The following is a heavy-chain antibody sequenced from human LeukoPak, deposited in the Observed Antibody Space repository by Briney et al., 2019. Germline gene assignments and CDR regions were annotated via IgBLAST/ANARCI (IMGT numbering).Heavy chain of an antibody. V-gene: IGHV1-69*05. CDR2: IIPIFGTA. Sequence: GASVKVSCKASGGTFSSYAISWVRQAPGQGLEWMGGIIPIFGTANYAQKFQGRVTITTDESTSTAYIELSSLRSEDTAVYYCARPNSSGWYYFDYWGQGTLVTVSS. CDR1: GGTFSSYA. J-gene: IGHJ4*02. CDR3: ARPNSSGWYYFDY. D-gene: IGHD6-19*01.